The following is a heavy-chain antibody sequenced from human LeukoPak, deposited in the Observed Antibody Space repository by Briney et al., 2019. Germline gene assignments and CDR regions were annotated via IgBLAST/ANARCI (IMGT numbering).Heavy chain of an antibody. CDR1: GFTFSSYE. CDR2: ISSSCSTI. Sequence: GVSLRLSCAASGFTFSSYEMNWVRQAPGKGLEWVSYISSSCSTIYYADSVKGRFNISRDNAKNSLYLQMNSLRAEDTAVYYCAELGITMVGGVWGKGTTVTISS. CDR3: AELGITMVGGV. D-gene: IGHD3-10*02. J-gene: IGHJ6*04. V-gene: IGHV3-48*03.